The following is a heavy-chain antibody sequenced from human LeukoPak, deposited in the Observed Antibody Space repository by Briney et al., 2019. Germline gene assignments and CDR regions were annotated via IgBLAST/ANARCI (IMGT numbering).Heavy chain of an antibody. CDR1: GYTFTSHY. J-gene: IGHJ4*02. CDR3: ARGRSPNLGAIY. Sequence: ASVSLSCKASGYTFTSHYINWMRQAAGQGFEWMGWMNPDTGNTFYAQKFQGGVTMTWDTSISTAYMELAGLRSEDTAVYYCARGRSPNLGAIYCGQRTLVTVSS. D-gene: IGHD1-14*01. CDR2: MNPDTGNT. V-gene: IGHV1-8*01.